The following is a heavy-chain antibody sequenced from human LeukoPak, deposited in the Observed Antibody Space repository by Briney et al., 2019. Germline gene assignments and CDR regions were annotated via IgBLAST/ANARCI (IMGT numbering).Heavy chain of an antibody. Sequence: SETLSLTCTVSGGSISSSTYYWGWIRQPPGKGLEWIGSIYYSGGTYYNPSLKSRVTISVDTSKNQFSLKLSSVTAADTAVYYCARDRSRIYDSEYWGQGTLVTVSS. D-gene: IGHD6-13*01. V-gene: IGHV4-39*07. J-gene: IGHJ4*02. CDR2: IYYSGGT. CDR3: ARDRSRIYDSEY. CDR1: GGSISSSTYY.